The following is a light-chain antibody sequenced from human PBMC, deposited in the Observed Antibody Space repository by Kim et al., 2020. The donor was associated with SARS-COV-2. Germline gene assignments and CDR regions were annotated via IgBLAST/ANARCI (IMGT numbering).Light chain of an antibody. V-gene: IGKV1-9*01. CDR1: QDISSY. CDR3: QHLHSYPYT. CDR2: AAS. J-gene: IGKJ2*01. Sequence: SASVGDRVTITCRASQDISSYLAWYQEKPGKVPKVLIYAASTLQSGVPSRFSGSGSGTEFTLTISSLQPEDFATYYCQHLHSYPYTFGQGTKLEIK.